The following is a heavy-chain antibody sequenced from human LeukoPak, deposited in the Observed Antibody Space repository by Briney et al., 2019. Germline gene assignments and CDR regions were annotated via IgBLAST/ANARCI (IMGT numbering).Heavy chain of an antibody. Sequence: GGSLRLSCAASGFTFSTYWMSWVRQAPGKGLEWVANIKEDGSQKYYMDSVKGRFTISRDNAKNSLYLQMNSLRAEDTAVYYCAREWWEPQASSAFDIWGQGTMVTVSS. D-gene: IGHD2-15*01. V-gene: IGHV3-7*01. J-gene: IGHJ3*02. CDR3: AREWWEPQASSAFDI. CDR1: GFTFSTYW. CDR2: IKEDGSQK.